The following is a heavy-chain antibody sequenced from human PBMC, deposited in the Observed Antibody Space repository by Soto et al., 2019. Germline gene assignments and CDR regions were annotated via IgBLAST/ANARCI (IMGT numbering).Heavy chain of an antibody. CDR2: IIPIHGTT. J-gene: IGHJ4*02. V-gene: IGHV1-69*01. D-gene: IGHD3-16*01. CDR1: GGSLTSYP. CDR3: ARGWGLVS. Sequence: QMEQSGAEVRKPGSSVKVSCKPSGGSLTSYPMAWVRQAPGQGFEWMGGIIPIHGTTEYAQKFQGRVTITADESTNRATLEVTGLTSEDTAVYYCARGWGLVSWGEGTLVTVSS.